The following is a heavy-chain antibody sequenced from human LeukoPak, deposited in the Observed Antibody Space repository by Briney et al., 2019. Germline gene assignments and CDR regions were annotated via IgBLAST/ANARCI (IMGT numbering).Heavy chain of an antibody. D-gene: IGHD3-10*01. V-gene: IGHV1-3*01. Sequence: GASVKVSCKASGYTFTSYAMHWVRQAPGQRLEWMGWINAGNGNTKYSQKFQGRVTITRDTSASTAYMELSSLRSEDTAVDYCARARTMVRGANLPFDYWGQGTLVTVSS. CDR2: INAGNGNT. CDR3: ARARTMVRGANLPFDY. CDR1: GYTFTSYA. J-gene: IGHJ4*02.